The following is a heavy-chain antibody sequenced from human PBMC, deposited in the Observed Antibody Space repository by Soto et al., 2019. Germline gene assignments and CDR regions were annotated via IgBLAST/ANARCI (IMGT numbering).Heavy chain of an antibody. Sequence: QVQLVESGGGVVQPGRSLRLSCAASGFTFSSYGMHWVRQAPGKGLEWVALISYDGSDKYYADSVKGRLTISRDKSKNTRYLQMNSLRVEDTAVYYCGAGQYFSDYWGQRTLVTVSS. CDR2: ISYDGSDK. V-gene: IGHV3-30*03. D-gene: IGHD6-13*01. CDR3: GAGQYFSDY. J-gene: IGHJ4*02. CDR1: GFTFSSYG.